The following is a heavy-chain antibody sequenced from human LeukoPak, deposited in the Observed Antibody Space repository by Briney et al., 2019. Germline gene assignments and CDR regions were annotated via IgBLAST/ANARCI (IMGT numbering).Heavy chain of an antibody. J-gene: IGHJ3*02. Sequence: GGSLRLSCAASGFTFSSYSMNWVRQAPGKGLEWVSSISSSSSYIYYADSVKGRFTISRDNAKNSLYLQMNSLRAEDTAVYYCARASTVTTSSAFDIWGQGTMVTVSS. CDR2: ISSSSSYI. CDR1: GFTFSSYS. D-gene: IGHD4-17*01. CDR3: ARASTVTTSSAFDI. V-gene: IGHV3-21*01.